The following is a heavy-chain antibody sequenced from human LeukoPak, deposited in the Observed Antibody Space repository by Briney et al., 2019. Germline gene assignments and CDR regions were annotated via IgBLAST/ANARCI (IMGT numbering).Heavy chain of an antibody. CDR2: IYYSGST. V-gene: IGHV4-39*01. D-gene: IGHD2-2*01. J-gene: IGHJ4*02. Sequence: SETLSLTCTVSGGSISSSSYYWGWIRQPPGKGLEWIGSIYYSGSTYYNPSLKSRVTISVDTSKNQFSLKLSSVTAADTAVYYCARTQDIVVVPAATPGGIDYWGQGTLVTVSS. CDR1: GGSISSSSYY. CDR3: ARTQDIVVVPAATPGGIDY.